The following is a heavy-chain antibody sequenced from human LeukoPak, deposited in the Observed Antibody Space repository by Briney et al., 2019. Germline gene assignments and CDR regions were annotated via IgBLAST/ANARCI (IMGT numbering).Heavy chain of an antibody. CDR2: IYTSGSI. CDR3: ARQPPQYYGMDV. Sequence: SETLSLTCAVPGGSFSNYYWSWIRQPAGKGLEWIGRIYTSGSINYNPSVKSRVTMSVDTSDNQFSLKLTSVTAADTAVYYCARQPPQYYGMDVWGQGTTVTVSS. CDR1: GGSFSNYY. D-gene: IGHD1-14*01. J-gene: IGHJ6*02. V-gene: IGHV4-4*07.